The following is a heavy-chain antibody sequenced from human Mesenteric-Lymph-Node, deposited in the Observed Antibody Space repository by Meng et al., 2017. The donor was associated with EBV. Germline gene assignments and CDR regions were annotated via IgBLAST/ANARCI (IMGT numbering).Heavy chain of an antibody. V-gene: IGHV1-3*01. CDR1: GYTFTNYA. D-gene: IGHD5/OR15-5a*01. CDR3: ARYLSSVYRFDY. J-gene: IGHJ4*02. Sequence: QVQLVQSGAEVKSPXXSVKVXCKASGYTFTNYAMHWVRQAPGQSLEWMGWIHAGNGDTKYSQKFQDRVTITRDTSASTAYMEVSSLRYADTALYYCARYLSSVYRFDYGGQGAMVTVSA. CDR2: IHAGNGDT.